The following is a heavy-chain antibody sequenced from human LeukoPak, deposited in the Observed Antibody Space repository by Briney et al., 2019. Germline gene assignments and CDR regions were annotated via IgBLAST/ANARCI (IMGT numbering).Heavy chain of an antibody. J-gene: IGHJ4*02. D-gene: IGHD1-7*01. Sequence: PGGSLRLSCAASGFTFSSYSMHWVRQAPGKGLEWVAVIWSAGSTPFYTDSVKGRFTVSRDNSKNTLYLQMNSLRAEDTAVYYCAGISGAWTYDYWGQGTLVTVSS. V-gene: IGHV3-33*08. CDR3: AGISGAWTYDY. CDR1: GFTFSSYS. CDR2: IWSAGSTP.